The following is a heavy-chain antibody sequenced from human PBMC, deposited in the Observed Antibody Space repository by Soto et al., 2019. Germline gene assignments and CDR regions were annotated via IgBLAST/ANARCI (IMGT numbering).Heavy chain of an antibody. V-gene: IGHV4-30-2*01. D-gene: IGHD3-22*01. CDR1: EGKSRSLGCS. CDR3: AGTYYYDSSGYYKKSSWSAP. Sequence: SQLQSVTWSVAEGKSRSLGCSRSMKQQPPGKGLEWIGYIYHSGSTYYNPSLKSRVTISVDRSKNQFSLKLSSVTAADTAVYYCAGTYYYDSSGYYKKSSWSAPRGHGTPVT. J-gene: IGHJ5*02. CDR2: IYHSGST.